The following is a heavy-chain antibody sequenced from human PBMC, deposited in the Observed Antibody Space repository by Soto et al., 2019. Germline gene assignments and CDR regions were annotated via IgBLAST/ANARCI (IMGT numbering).Heavy chain of an antibody. J-gene: IGHJ3*02. CDR3: ARCNGVIAAAGRDAFDI. Sequence: PSVKVSCKASGDTFTGYYMHWVRQAPGQGLEWMGWINPNSGGTNYAQKFQGWVTMTRDTSISTAYMELSRLRSDDTAVYYCARCNGVIAAAGRDAFDIWGQGTMVTVSS. CDR1: GDTFTGYY. V-gene: IGHV1-2*04. D-gene: IGHD6-13*01. CDR2: INPNSGGT.